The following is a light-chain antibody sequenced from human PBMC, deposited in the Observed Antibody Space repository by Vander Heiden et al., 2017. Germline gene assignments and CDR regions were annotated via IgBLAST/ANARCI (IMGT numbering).Light chain of an antibody. J-gene: IGKJ1*01. CDR2: RSS. CDR1: QTISSW. CDR3: QHYNTYPWT. V-gene: IGKV1-5*03. Sequence: DIQMPQSPSTLSASVGDRVTITCRASQTISSWLAWYQQKPGKAPQLLIYRSSRLETGVPSRFSGSGSGTEFTLTISSLQPDDFATYYCQHYNTYPWTFGQGTKVEIK.